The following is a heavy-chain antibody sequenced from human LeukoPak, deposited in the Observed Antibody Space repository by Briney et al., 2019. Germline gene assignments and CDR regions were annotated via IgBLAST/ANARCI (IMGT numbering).Heavy chain of an antibody. CDR1: GFTSSNFC. CDR3: ARAYCGGDCYSRAMDY. Sequence: GGSLCLSCAASGFTSSNFCLNWVRQPPGQGLEWVSSINDGGRSTRYADSVKGRFTTSRDNAKNTVYLQMNTLRAEDTAVYYCARAYCGGDCYSRAMDYWGQGTLVTVSP. V-gene: IGHV3-74*01. CDR2: INDGGRST. J-gene: IGHJ4*02. D-gene: IGHD2-21*02.